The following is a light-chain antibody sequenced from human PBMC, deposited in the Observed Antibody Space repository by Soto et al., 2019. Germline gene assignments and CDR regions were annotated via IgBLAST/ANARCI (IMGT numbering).Light chain of an antibody. CDR2: DTN. V-gene: IGLV1-51*01. J-gene: IGLJ2*01. Sequence: QSVLTQPPSVSAAPGQKVTISCSGSSSNIGKNYVSWYQQLPGTAPKLLIYDTNDRPSGIPDRFSGSKSGTSATLGITGLQTGDEADYYCAAWDSSLRAVVFGGGTKSPS. CDR1: SSNIGKNY. CDR3: AAWDSSLRAVV.